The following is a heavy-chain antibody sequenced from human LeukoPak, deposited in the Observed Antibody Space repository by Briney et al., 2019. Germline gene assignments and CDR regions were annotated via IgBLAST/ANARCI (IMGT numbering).Heavy chain of an antibody. CDR1: GGSITNYY. Sequence: SETLSLTCAVSGGSITNYYWNWIRQPPGKGLEWIGYIYYSGSTNYNPSLTSRVTVSVDTSKNQFSLKLSSVTAADTAVYYCARGEGSSGWYTYWGQGTLVTVSS. CDR2: IYYSGST. D-gene: IGHD6-19*01. CDR3: ARGEGSSGWYTY. V-gene: IGHV4-59*01. J-gene: IGHJ4*02.